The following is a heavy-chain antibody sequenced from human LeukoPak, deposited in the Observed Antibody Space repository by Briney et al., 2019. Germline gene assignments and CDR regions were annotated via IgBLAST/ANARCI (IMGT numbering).Heavy chain of an antibody. Sequence: GGSLRLSCAASGFTFSDYYMSWIRQAPGKGLEWASYISSSGSTIYYADSVKGRFTISRDNAKNSLYLQMNSLRAEDTAVYYCARDKDDYGDYEITGYDAFDIWGQGTMVTVSS. CDR3: ARDKDDYGDYEITGYDAFDI. V-gene: IGHV3-11*01. CDR1: GFTFSDYY. J-gene: IGHJ3*02. D-gene: IGHD4-17*01. CDR2: ISSSGSTI.